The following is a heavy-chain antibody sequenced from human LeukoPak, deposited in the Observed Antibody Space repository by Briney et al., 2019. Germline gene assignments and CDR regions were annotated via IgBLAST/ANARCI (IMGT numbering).Heavy chain of an antibody. J-gene: IGHJ2*01. CDR2: ITPNSGGT. Sequence: ASVKVSCKTSGYTFTDYYMHWVRQAPGQGLEWMGWITPNSGGTKYAQKFQGRVTMTRDTSINTAYMELSRLRSNDTAVYYCARVSRFYYDSSGDFDYWGRGTLVTVSS. CDR3: ARVSRFYYDSSGDFDY. V-gene: IGHV1-2*02. D-gene: IGHD3-22*01. CDR1: GYTFTDYY.